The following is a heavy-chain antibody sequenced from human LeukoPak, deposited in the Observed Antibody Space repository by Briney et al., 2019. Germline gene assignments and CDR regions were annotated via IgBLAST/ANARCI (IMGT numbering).Heavy chain of an antibody. Sequence: PGGSLRLSCAASGFTFSSYSMNWVRQAPGKGLEWVSYISGSSSTIYYADSVKGRFTISRDNAKNSLYLQMNSLRAEDTAVYYCARGSSANGRFDYWGQGTLVTVSS. CDR3: ARGSSANGRFDY. CDR2: ISGSSSTI. CDR1: GFTFSSYS. J-gene: IGHJ4*02. V-gene: IGHV3-48*01. D-gene: IGHD6-6*01.